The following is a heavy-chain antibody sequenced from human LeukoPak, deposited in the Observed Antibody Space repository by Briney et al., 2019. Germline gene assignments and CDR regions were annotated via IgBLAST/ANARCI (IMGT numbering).Heavy chain of an antibody. D-gene: IGHD1-14*01. CDR1: GGSISSSSYY. Sequence: SETLSLTCTVSGGSISSSSYYWGWIRQPPGKGLDWIVGIYYSGSTYYIPSLKSRVTISVDTSKNQFSLKLSSVTAADTAVYYCARHINGGPYDSLDVWGQGTTVTVSS. V-gene: IGHV4-39*01. CDR2: IYYSGST. CDR3: ARHINGGPYDSLDV. J-gene: IGHJ6*02.